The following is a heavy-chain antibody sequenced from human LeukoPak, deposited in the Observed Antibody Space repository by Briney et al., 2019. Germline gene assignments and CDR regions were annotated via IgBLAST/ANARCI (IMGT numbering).Heavy chain of an antibody. CDR3: ARIPGMAAGSDFYFDY. CDR1: GFTFYTYD. D-gene: IGHD6-13*01. CDR2: ISYHVHRT. J-gene: IGHJ4*02. V-gene: IGHV3-23*01. Sequence: PGGSLRLSCVASGFTFYTYDMSWVRQVPGKGLEWVSSISYHVHRTYYTDSVKGRFTISRDNSKNTLYLQLNSLRVEDTAIYYCARIPGMAAGSDFYFDYWGPGTVVTVFS.